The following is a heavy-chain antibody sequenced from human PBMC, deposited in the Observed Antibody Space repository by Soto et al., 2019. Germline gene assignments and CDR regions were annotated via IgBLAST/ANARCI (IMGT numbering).Heavy chain of an antibody. CDR3: ARDGAAAAGPYYYYYMDV. D-gene: IGHD6-13*01. V-gene: IGHV1-3*01. CDR1: GYIFTLYS. Sequence: ASVKVSCKASGYIFTLYSMHLVRQAPGQSPEWMGWINVDNGNTKYSQKFQGRVTITRDTSASTAYMELSSLRSEDTAVYYCARDGAAAAGPYYYYYMDVWGKGTTVTVSS. CDR2: INVDNGNT. J-gene: IGHJ6*03.